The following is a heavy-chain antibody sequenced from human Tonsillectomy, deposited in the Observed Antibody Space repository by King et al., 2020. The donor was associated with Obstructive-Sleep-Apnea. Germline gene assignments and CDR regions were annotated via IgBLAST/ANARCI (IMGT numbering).Heavy chain of an antibody. CDR3: AKDRSNFYGSGSYYGGPIDY. J-gene: IGHJ4*02. CDR2: ISGSGGST. D-gene: IGHD3-10*01. V-gene: IGHV3-23*04. Sequence: EVQLVESGGGLVQPGGSLRLSCAVSGFTFSSYAMSWVRQAPGKGLEWVSTISGSGGSTYYADSVKGRFTISRDNSKNTLYLQMNSLRAEDTAIYYCAKDRSNFYGSGSYYGGPIDYWGQGTLVTVSS. CDR1: GFTFSSYA.